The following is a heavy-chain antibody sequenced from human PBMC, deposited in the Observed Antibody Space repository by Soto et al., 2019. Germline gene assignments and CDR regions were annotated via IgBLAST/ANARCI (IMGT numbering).Heavy chain of an antibody. CDR2: MNPNSGNT. D-gene: IGHD4-4*01. J-gene: IGHJ4*02. CDR1: GYTFTSYD. Sequence: ASVKVSCKASGYTFTSYDINWVRQATGRGLEWMGWMNPNSGNTGYAQKFQGRVTMTRNTSISTAYMEPSSLRSEDTAVYYCARGRGYSIPFDYWGQGTLVTVSS. CDR3: ARGRGYSIPFDY. V-gene: IGHV1-8*01.